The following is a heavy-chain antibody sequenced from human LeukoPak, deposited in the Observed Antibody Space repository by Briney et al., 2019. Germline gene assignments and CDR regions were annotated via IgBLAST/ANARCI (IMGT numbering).Heavy chain of an antibody. CDR3: ASGLVGATSDY. CDR2: FYYTGNT. CDR1: GGSISSFY. V-gene: IGHV4-59*01. D-gene: IGHD1-26*01. Sequence: PSETLSLTCTVSGGSISSFYWSWIRQPPGKGLEWIGYFYYTGNTNYNPSLKSRVTMSVDTSKNQFSLKLSSVTAADTAVYYCASGLVGATSDYWGQGTLVTVSS. J-gene: IGHJ4*02.